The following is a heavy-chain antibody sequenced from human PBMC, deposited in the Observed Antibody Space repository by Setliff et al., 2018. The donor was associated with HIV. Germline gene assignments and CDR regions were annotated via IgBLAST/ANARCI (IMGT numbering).Heavy chain of an antibody. V-gene: IGHV3-74*01. CDR1: GFTFGPFW. J-gene: IGHJ4*02. CDR3: ARDLPLSGREGEFDY. Sequence: PGGSLRLSCVASGFTFGPFWMHWVRQTPGKGLEWVAHTNGDGATIRYADSVKGRLTISRDNAKNTLYLQMNSLTAEDTAVYYCARDLPLSGREGEFDYWGQGTQVTVSS. D-gene: IGHD6-19*01. CDR2: TNGDGATI.